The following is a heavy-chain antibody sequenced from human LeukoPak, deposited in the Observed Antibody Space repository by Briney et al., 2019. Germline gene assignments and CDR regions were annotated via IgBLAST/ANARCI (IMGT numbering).Heavy chain of an antibody. CDR3: ARGANYYDSSGRNDY. J-gene: IGHJ4*02. CDR2: IYYSGST. V-gene: IGHV4-59*01. Sequence: SETLSLTCTVSGGSISSYYWNWIRQPPGKGLEWIGYIYYSGSTNYNPSLKSRVTISVDTSKNQFSLKLSSVTAADTAVYYCARGANYYDSSGRNDYWGQGTLVTVSS. D-gene: IGHD3-22*01. CDR1: GGSISSYY.